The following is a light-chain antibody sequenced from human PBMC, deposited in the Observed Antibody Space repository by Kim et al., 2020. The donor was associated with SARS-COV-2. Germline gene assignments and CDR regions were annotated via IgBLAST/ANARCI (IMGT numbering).Light chain of an antibody. CDR1: SSNIGAGYD. CDR3: QSYDSSLSGSV. J-gene: IGLJ2*01. CDR2: GNS. V-gene: IGLV1-40*01. Sequence: QRVTISGTGSSSNIGAGYDVHWYRQLPGTAPKLLIYGNSNRPSGVPDRFSGSKSGTSASLAITGLQAEDEADYYCQSYDSSLSGSVFGGGTQLTVL.